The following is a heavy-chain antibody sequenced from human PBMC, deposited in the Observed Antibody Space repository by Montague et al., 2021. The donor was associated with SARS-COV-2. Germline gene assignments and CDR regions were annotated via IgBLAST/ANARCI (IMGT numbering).Heavy chain of an antibody. Sequence: SGTLSLTCIVSGGSISGNFWSWIRQPPGQGLEWIGYIYYSGSTNYNPSLKSRVTISVDTSKKQFSLQLSSVTAADTAVYYCARTRGYDPLFDFWGQGTLVTVSS. V-gene: IGHV4-59*01. CDR3: ARTRGYDPLFDF. CDR1: GGSISGNF. J-gene: IGHJ4*02. D-gene: IGHD5-12*01. CDR2: IYYSGST.